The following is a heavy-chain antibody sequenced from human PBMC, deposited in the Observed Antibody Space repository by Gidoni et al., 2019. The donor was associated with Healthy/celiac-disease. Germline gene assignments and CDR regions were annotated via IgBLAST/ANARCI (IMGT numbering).Heavy chain of an antibody. V-gene: IGHV3-9*01. D-gene: IGHD5-12*01. Sequence: EVQLVESGGGLVQPGRSLILSCVASGLTFDDYAMHWVRQAPGKGLEWVSGISWNSGSIGYADSVKGRFTISRDNAKNSLYLQMNRLRAEDTALYYCAKDMATILYYYGMDVWGQGTTVTVSS. J-gene: IGHJ6*02. CDR2: ISWNSGSI. CDR3: AKDMATILYYYGMDV. CDR1: GLTFDDYA.